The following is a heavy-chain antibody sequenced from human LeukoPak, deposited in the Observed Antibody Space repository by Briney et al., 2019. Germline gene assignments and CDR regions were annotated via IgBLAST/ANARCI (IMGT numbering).Heavy chain of an antibody. Sequence: PSETLSLTCAVYGGSFSGYYWSWMRQPPGKGLEWIGEINHSGSTNYNPSLKSRVTISVDTSKNQFSLKLSSVTAADTAVYYCASGAEVVPAATPDYYYMDVWGKGTTVTVSS. CDR2: INHSGST. CDR3: ASGAEVVPAATPDYYYMDV. D-gene: IGHD2-2*01. CDR1: GGSFSGYY. J-gene: IGHJ6*03. V-gene: IGHV4-34*01.